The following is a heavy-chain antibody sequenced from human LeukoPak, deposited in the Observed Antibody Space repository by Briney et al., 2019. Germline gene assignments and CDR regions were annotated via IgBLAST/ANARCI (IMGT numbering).Heavy chain of an antibody. CDR1: GFTFSSYA. CDR3: ARERPHTWYCDH. D-gene: IGHD2-2*02. CDR2: ISYDGGNN. Sequence: GRSLRLSCAASGFTFSSYAMHWVRQAPGKGLQWVAVISYDGGNNNYADSVKDRFIISRDNSKNTVYIEMNSLRAEDTAVYYCARERPHTWYCDHWGQGALVTVSS. V-gene: IGHV3-30-3*01. J-gene: IGHJ4*02.